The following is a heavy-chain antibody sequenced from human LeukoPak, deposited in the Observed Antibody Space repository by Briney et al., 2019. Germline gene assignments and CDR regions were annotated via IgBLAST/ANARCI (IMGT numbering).Heavy chain of an antibody. CDR2: INHSGST. CDR1: GGSFSGYY. CDR3: ARVRHIAARPNYYYYMDV. Sequence: SETLSLTRAVYGGSFSGYYWSWIRQPPGKGLEWIGEINHSGSTNYNPSLKSRVTISVDTSKNQFSLKLSSVTAAGTAVYYCARVRHIAARPNYYYYMDVWGKGTTVTVSS. V-gene: IGHV4-34*01. J-gene: IGHJ6*03. D-gene: IGHD6-6*01.